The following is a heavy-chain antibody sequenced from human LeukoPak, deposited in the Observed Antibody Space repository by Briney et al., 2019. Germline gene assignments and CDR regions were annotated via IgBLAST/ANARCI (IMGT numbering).Heavy chain of an antibody. Sequence: GASVRVSCKASGYTFTTYDINWVRQAPGQGLEWMGWMNPKSGNTGYAQKFQRRVTMTRNTSINTAYMELSSLTSEDTAVYYCARKLASSSRGMDVWGQGTTVIVSS. J-gene: IGHJ6*02. V-gene: IGHV1-8*01. CDR2: MNPKSGNT. CDR3: ARKLASSSRGMDV. CDR1: GYTFTTYD. D-gene: IGHD1-1*01.